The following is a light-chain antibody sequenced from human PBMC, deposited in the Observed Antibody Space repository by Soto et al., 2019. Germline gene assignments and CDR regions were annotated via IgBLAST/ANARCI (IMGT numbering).Light chain of an antibody. Sequence: DIQMTQSPSSLSASVGDRVTITCQASQDISHYLNWYQQKPGKAPKLLVYDASNLEAGVPSRFSGSESGTDFSLPIRSLQPEDIATYYCQQFDDLPITFGQGTRLEIK. J-gene: IGKJ5*01. CDR2: DAS. CDR1: QDISHY. CDR3: QQFDDLPIT. V-gene: IGKV1-33*01.